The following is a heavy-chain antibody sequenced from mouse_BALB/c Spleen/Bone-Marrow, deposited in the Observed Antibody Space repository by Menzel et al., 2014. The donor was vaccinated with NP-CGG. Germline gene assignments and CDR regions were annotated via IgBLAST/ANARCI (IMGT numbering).Heavy chain of an antibody. D-gene: IGHD3-2*02. CDR1: GFTFSSYA. V-gene: IGHV5-9-4*01. CDR3: ARSPQRDYAMDY. J-gene: IGHJ4*01. Sequence: EVMLVESGGDLVKPGGSLKLSCAASGFTFSSYAMSWVRQSPEKRLEWVAEISSGGSYTYYPDTVTGRFTISRDNAKNTLYLEMSSLRSEDTAMYYCARSPQRDYAMDYWGQGTSVTVSS. CDR2: ISSGGSYT.